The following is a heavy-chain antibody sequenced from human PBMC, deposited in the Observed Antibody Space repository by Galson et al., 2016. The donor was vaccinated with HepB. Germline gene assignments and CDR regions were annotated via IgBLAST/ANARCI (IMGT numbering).Heavy chain of an antibody. J-gene: IGHJ4*02. CDR3: ARGGYAWGGYPNDY. V-gene: IGHV3-23*01. D-gene: IGHD3-16*02. Sequence: SLRLSCAASGFTFSRYSMTWVRQAPGKGLAWVSSITGSGDSTYYADSVKGRFTLSRDNSKNTVYLLTNSQRVEETAVYYCARGGYAWGGYPNDYWGQGTLVIVSS. CDR2: ITGSGDST. CDR1: GFTFSRYS.